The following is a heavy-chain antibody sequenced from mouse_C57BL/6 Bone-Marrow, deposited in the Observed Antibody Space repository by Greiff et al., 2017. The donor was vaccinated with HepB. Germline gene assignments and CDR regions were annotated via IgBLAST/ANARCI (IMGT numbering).Heavy chain of an antibody. CDR1: GYTFTDYY. V-gene: IGHV1-77*01. J-gene: IGHJ3*01. Sequence: VKLQQSGAELVKPGASVKISCKASGYTFTDYYINWVKQRPGQGLEWIGKIGPGSGSTYYNEKFKGKATLTADKSSSTAYMQLSSLTYEDSAVYFCASISNYDYGWFAYWGQGTLVTVSA. D-gene: IGHD2-4*01. CDR2: IGPGSGST. CDR3: ASISNYDYGWFAY.